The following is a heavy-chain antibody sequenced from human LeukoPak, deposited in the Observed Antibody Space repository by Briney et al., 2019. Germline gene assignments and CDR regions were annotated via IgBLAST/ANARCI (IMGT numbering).Heavy chain of an antibody. D-gene: IGHD2-2*02. CDR1: GFTFSSYG. CDR3: AKDSIRVD. CDR2: ISYDGSNK. V-gene: IGHV3-30*18. Sequence: GGSLRLSCAASGFTFSSYGMHWVRQAPGKGLEWVAVISYDGSNKYYADSVKGRFTISRDNSKNTLYLQMNSLRAEDTAVYYCAKDSIRVDWGQGTLVTVPS. J-gene: IGHJ4*02.